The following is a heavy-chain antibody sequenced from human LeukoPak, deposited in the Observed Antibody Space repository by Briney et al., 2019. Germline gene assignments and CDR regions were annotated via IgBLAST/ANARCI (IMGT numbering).Heavy chain of an antibody. D-gene: IGHD5-18*01. Sequence: GGSLRLSCAASGFTVSTSYMSWIRQAPGKGLEWVSIIRVGGNTNYADSVQGRFIISRDNSKNTLYLQMNNVRPEDTAVYYCARGGGWLWSTFFDYWGRGSLVTVSS. CDR1: GFTVSTSY. J-gene: IGHJ4*02. CDR2: IRVGGNT. CDR3: ARGGGWLWSTFFDY. V-gene: IGHV3-53*01.